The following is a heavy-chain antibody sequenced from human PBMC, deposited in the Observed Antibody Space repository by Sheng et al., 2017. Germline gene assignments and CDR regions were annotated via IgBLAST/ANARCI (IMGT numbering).Heavy chain of an antibody. D-gene: IGHD1-26*01. J-gene: IGHJ4*02. CDR2: ISYDGSNK. CDR1: GFTFSDYG. V-gene: IGHV3-30*03. Sequence: QEQLVESGGGVVQPGRSLRLSCAVSGFTFSDYGMHWARQAPGKGLEWVAAISYDGSNKFYADSVKGRFTISRDNSKNTLSLQMNSLSIEDTAVYYCARDHFRGSFLDYWGQGTLVTVSS. CDR3: ARDHFRGSFLDY.